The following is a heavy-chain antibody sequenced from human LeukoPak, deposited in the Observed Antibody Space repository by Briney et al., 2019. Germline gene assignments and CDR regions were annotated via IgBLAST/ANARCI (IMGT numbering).Heavy chain of an antibody. J-gene: IGHJ6*03. D-gene: IGHD6-13*01. V-gene: IGHV1-2*02. CDR3: ARDGPAGYYYYYMDV. Sequence: GASVKVSCKASGYTFTGYYMHWVRQAPGQGLEWMGWINPNSGGTNYAQKFQGRVTMTRDTSISTAYMKLSRLRSDDTAVYYCARDGPAGYYYYYMDVWGKGTTVTVSS. CDR2: INPNSGGT. CDR1: GYTFTGYY.